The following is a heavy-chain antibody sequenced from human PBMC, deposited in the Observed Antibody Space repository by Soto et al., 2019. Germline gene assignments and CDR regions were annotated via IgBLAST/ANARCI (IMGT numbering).Heavy chain of an antibody. V-gene: IGHV3-7*01. Sequence: RRLSCAASGFTFSSYWMSWVRQAPGKGLEWVANIKQDGSEKYYVDSVKGRFTISRDNAKNSLYLQMNSLRAEDTAVYYCARVAGITIFGVVPDFAFDIWGQGTMVTVSS. CDR3: ARVAGITIFGVVPDFAFDI. CDR2: IKQDGSEK. D-gene: IGHD3-3*01. J-gene: IGHJ3*02. CDR1: GFTFSSYW.